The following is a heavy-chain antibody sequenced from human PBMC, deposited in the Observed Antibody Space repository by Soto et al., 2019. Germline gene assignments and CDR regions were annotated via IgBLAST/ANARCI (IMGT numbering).Heavy chain of an antibody. D-gene: IGHD2-2*01. J-gene: IGHJ3*02. Sequence: GRSLRLSWAASGFTFSSYSMNWVRQAPGKGLEWVSSISSSSSYIYYADSVKGRFTISRDNAKNSLYLQMNSLRAEDTAVYYCARTRPPAAFDIWGQGTMVTVSS. CDR1: GFTFSSYS. CDR3: ARTRPPAAFDI. V-gene: IGHV3-21*01. CDR2: ISSSSSYI.